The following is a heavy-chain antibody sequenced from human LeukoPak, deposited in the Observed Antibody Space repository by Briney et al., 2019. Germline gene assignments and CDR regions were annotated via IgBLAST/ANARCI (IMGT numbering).Heavy chain of an antibody. Sequence: ASVKVSCKASGYTFTCYYMHWVRQAPGQGLEWMGWINPNSGGTNYAQKFQGRVTMTRDTSISTAYMELSRLRSDDTAVYYCAITNDLDAFDIWGQGTMVAVSS. CDR2: INPNSGGT. CDR1: GYTFTCYY. V-gene: IGHV1-2*02. J-gene: IGHJ3*02. CDR3: AITNDLDAFDI.